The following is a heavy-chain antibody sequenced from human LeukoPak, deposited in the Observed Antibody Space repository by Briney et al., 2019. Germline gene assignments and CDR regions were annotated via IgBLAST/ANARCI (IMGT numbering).Heavy chain of an antibody. CDR1: GYTFNDHD. V-gene: IGHV1-8*01. CDR2: MNPNSGNA. Sequence: ASVKVSCKASGYTFNDHDINWVRQAPGQGLERLGRMNPNSGNAAYAQNLQGRVTMTWDSPTNTAYLEVIALRSDDTAVYFCAKSSGDYFFDYWGQGTLVTVSS. CDR3: AKSSGDYFFDY. J-gene: IGHJ4*02. D-gene: IGHD3-22*01.